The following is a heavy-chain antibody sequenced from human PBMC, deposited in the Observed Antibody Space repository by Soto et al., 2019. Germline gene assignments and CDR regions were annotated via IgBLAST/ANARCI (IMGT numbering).Heavy chain of an antibody. CDR1: GFTFSSCS. D-gene: IGHD2-2*01. Sequence: PGGSLRLSCAASGFTFSSCSMNWVRQAPGKGLEWVSSISSSSSYIYYADSVKGRFTISRDNAKNSLYLQMSSLRAEDTAVYYCARGKGYCSSTSCPSHYYYYGMDVWGQGTTVTVSS. J-gene: IGHJ6*02. V-gene: IGHV3-21*01. CDR3: ARGKGYCSSTSCPSHYYYYGMDV. CDR2: ISSSSSYI.